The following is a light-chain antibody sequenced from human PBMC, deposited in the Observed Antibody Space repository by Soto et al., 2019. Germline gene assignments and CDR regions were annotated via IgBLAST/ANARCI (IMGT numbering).Light chain of an antibody. CDR1: SSNIGSNT. J-gene: IGLJ2*01. CDR3: AAWDDSLNGVV. Sequence: QSVLTQPPSASGPPGQRVTISCSGSSSNIGSNTVNWYQQLPGTAPKLLIDSNNQRPSGVPDRFSGSKSGTSASLAISGLQSEDEADYYCAAWDDSLNGVVFGGGTKLTVL. V-gene: IGLV1-44*01. CDR2: SNN.